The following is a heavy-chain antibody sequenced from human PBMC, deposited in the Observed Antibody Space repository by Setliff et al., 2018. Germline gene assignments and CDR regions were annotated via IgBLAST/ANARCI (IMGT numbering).Heavy chain of an antibody. V-gene: IGHV4-59*04. CDR2: IYYRGST. CDR3: ARIHCSGGSCYFFDS. D-gene: IGHD2-15*01. Sequence: PSETLSLTCTVSGGSISSYYWSWIRQPPGKGLECIGYIYYRGSTYYNPSLKSRITMSVDTSKSQFSLKLSSVTAADTAVYYCARIHCSGGSCYFFDSWGQGTLVTVSS. J-gene: IGHJ4*02. CDR1: GGSISSYY.